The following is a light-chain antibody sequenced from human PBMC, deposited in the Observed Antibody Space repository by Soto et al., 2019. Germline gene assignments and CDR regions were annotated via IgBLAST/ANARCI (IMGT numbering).Light chain of an antibody. J-gene: IGKJ1*01. Sequence: EIVLTQSPGTLSLSPGEGVTLSCRASQSVSSSYLAWYQQKPGQAPRLLIYGASSRATGIPDRFSGSGSGTDFTLTISRLEPEDFAVYYCQQYGSSSVTFGQGTKVDIK. CDR2: GAS. V-gene: IGKV3-20*01. CDR3: QQYGSSSVT. CDR1: QSVSSSY.